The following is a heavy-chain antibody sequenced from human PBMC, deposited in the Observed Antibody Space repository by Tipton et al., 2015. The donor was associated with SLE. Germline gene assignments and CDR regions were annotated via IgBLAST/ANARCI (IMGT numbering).Heavy chain of an antibody. Sequence: RSLRLSCAASGFTFDDYAMHWVRQPPGKGLEWVSGLSWRSGSIGYADSVRGRFTISRDNAKNSLYLQMNSLRAEDTALYHCVKDLGPWVTLGGIEDDDGFDVWGQGTMVTVSS. CDR3: VKDLGPWVTLGGIEDDDGFDV. V-gene: IGHV3-9*01. J-gene: IGHJ3*01. CDR2: LSWRSGSI. CDR1: GFTFDDYA. D-gene: IGHD3-16*01.